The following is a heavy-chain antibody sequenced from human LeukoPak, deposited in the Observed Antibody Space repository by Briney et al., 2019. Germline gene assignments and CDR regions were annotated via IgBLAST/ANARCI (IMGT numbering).Heavy chain of an antibody. J-gene: IGHJ4*02. CDR2: ISYDGSNK. V-gene: IGHV3-30*04. D-gene: IGHD6-19*01. CDR3: AKDHSENSSGWYIYVPYFDY. CDR1: GFTFSSYA. Sequence: GGSLRLSCAASGFTFSSYALHWVRQAPGKGLEWVAVISYDGSNKYYADSVKGRFTISRDNSKNTLYLQMNSLRAEDTAVYYCAKDHSENSSGWYIYVPYFDYWGQGTLVTVSS.